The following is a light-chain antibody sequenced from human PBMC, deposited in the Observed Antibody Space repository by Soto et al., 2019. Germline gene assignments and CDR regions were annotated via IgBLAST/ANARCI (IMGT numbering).Light chain of an antibody. CDR1: DIGSNS. CDR2: ADS. V-gene: IGLV3-21*02. CDR3: SSYAGSSNV. Sequence: SYVLTQPPSVSVAPRQTARITCGGNDIGSNSVHWYQQKPGQAPVLVVYADSDRPSGIPDRFSGSNSGNTASLTVSGLQAEDEADYYCSSYAGSSNVFGTGTKLTVL. J-gene: IGLJ1*01.